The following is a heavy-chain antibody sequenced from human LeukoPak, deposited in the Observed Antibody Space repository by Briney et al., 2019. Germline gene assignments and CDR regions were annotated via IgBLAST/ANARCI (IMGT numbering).Heavy chain of an antibody. CDR2: INPDGSNT. CDR3: AKAYGSDRRYFDY. J-gene: IGHJ4*02. Sequence: GGSLRLSCAASGFMFNTHWMHWVRQAPGKGLVWVSRINPDGSNTTYADSVKGRTTISTDNAKRPLYLQMSSLRADDTAVYYCAKAYGSDRRYFDYWGQGTLVTVSS. D-gene: IGHD6-19*01. V-gene: IGHV3-74*01. CDR1: GFMFNTHW.